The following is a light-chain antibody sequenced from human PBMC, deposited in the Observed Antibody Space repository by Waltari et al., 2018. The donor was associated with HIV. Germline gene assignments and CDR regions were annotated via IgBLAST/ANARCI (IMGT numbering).Light chain of an antibody. CDR1: SPNIGRNY. CDR3: STWDDSLSGWV. V-gene: IGLV1-47*01. CDR2: RNN. J-gene: IGLJ3*02. Sequence: QSVLTQPPSASGTPGQRVTISCSGSSPNIGRNYVYWYQQLPGTAPKLLIYRNNQRPSGVPDRCSGSKSGTSASLAISGLRSEDEADYYCSTWDDSLSGWVFGGGTKLTVL.